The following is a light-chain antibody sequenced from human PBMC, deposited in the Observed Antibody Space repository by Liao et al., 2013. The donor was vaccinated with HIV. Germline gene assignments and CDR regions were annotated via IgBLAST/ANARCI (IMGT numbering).Light chain of an antibody. CDR2: KDS. Sequence: SYELTQPPSVSVSPGQTARITCSGDALPKQYAYWYQQKPGQAPVLVIYKDSERPSGIPERFSGSNSGNTATLTISGTQAMDEADYYCQAWDSSTRVFGTGTKVTVL. J-gene: IGLJ1*01. CDR3: QAWDSSTRV. CDR1: ALPKQY. V-gene: IGLV3-25*02.